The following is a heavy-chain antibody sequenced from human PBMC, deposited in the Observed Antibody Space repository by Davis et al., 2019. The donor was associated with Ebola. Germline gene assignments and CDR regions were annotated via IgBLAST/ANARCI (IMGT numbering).Heavy chain of an antibody. J-gene: IGHJ4*02. CDR2: IYYSGST. V-gene: IGHV4-59*04. Sequence: SETLSLTCTVSGGSISSYYWSWIRQPPGKGLEWIGYIYYSGSTYYNPSLKSRVTISVDTSKNQFSLKLSSVTAADTAVYYCARHTESDAGGIVVVPAAFDYWGQGTLVTVSS. CDR3: ARHTESDAGGIVVVPAAFDY. CDR1: GGSISSYY. D-gene: IGHD2-2*01.